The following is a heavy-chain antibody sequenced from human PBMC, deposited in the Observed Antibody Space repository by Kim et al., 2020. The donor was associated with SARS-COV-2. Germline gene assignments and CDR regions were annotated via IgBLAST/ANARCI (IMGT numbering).Heavy chain of an antibody. V-gene: IGHV4-61*02. CDR3: ARGVMITFGGVIAN. D-gene: IGHD3-16*02. Sequence: SETLSLTCTVSGGSISSGSYYWSWIRQPAGKGLEWIGRIYTSGSTNYNPSLKSRVTISVDTSKNQFSLKLSSVTAADTAVYYCARGVMITFGGVIANWGQGTLVTVSS. CDR1: GGSISSGSYY. CDR2: IYTSGST. J-gene: IGHJ4*02.